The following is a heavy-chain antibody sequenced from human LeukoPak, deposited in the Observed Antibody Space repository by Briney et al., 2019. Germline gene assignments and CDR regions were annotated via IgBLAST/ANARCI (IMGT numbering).Heavy chain of an antibody. Sequence: SETLSLTCTVSGGSISSYYWSWIRQPAGKGLEWIGRIYTSGSTNYNPSHKSRVTMSVDTSKNQFSLKLSSVTAADTAVYYCARDFDGSFDLNPLAFDIWGQGTMVTVSS. J-gene: IGHJ3*02. D-gene: IGHD3-9*01. CDR3: ARDFDGSFDLNPLAFDI. CDR2: IYTSGST. CDR1: GGSISSYY. V-gene: IGHV4-4*07.